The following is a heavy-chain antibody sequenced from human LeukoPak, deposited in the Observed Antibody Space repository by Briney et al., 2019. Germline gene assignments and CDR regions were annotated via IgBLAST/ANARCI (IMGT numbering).Heavy chain of an antibody. CDR3: ARNGDGLYYDSSGYYLDY. CDR1: GDSVSSNSAA. Sequence: SQTLSLTCAISGDSVSSNSAAWNWIRQSPSRGLEWLGRTYYRSKWYNDYAVSVKSRITIDPDTSMNQFSLQLNSVTPEDTAVYYCARNGDGLYYDSSGYYLDYWGQGTLVTVSS. V-gene: IGHV6-1*01. D-gene: IGHD3-22*01. J-gene: IGHJ4*02. CDR2: TYYRSKWYN.